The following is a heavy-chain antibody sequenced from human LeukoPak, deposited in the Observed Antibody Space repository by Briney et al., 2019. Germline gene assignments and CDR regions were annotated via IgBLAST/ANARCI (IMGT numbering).Heavy chain of an antibody. J-gene: IGHJ4*02. CDR1: GVSISSGSYY. Sequence: ASETLSLTCTVSGVSISSGSYYWSWIRRPAGKGLEWIGYIYYNGATDYNPSLKSRVTISVDTSKNEFSLKLSSVTAADTALYYCARRTVTNGWFRIDYWGQGSLVIVSS. D-gene: IGHD6-19*01. CDR2: IYYNGAT. CDR3: ARRTVTNGWFRIDY. V-gene: IGHV4-61*10.